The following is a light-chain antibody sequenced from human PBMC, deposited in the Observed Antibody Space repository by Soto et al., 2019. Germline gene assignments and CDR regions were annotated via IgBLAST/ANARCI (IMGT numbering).Light chain of an antibody. Sequence: DIPMTQSPSSLSASVGARVSITCQASQDIRTSLSWFQQKPGRAPKLLIYGASNLETGVPSRFRGSVSGPDFTVTSRRLQPEDIATYYCQQYDNLPPFTFGPGTKVDIK. CDR2: GAS. J-gene: IGKJ3*01. CDR1: QDIRTS. V-gene: IGKV1-33*01. CDR3: QQYDNLPPFT.